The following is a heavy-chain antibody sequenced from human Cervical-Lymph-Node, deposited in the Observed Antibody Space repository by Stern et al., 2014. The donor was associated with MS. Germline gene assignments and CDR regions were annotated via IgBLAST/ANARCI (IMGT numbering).Heavy chain of an antibody. V-gene: IGHV3-11*01. J-gene: IGHJ6*02. Sequence: VQLVESGGGLVKPGGSLRLSCAASGFTFSDYYMSWIRQAPGKGLEWVSYISSGGSSIDYAGSVKGRFTISRDNAKNSLYLQMNSLRAEDTAVYYCARERAAIYSYGMDVWGQGTTVTVSS. CDR3: ARERAAIYSYGMDV. CDR1: GFTFSDYY. CDR2: ISSGGSSI. D-gene: IGHD2-15*01.